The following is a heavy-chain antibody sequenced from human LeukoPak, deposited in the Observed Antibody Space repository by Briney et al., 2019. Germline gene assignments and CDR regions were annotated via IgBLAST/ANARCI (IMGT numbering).Heavy chain of an antibody. Sequence: GRSLRLSCAASGFTFSSYGMHWVRQAPGKGLEWVSVISYDGSNKYYADSVKGRFTISRDNSKNTLYLQVHSLRAEDTAVYYCASARGGSYYNYFDYWGQGTLVTVSS. J-gene: IGHJ4*02. CDR1: GFTFSSYG. CDR2: ISYDGSNK. CDR3: ASARGGSYYNYFDY. D-gene: IGHD1-26*01. V-gene: IGHV3-30*03.